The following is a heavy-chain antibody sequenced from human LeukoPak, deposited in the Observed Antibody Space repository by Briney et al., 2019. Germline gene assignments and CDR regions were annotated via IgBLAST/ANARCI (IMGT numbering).Heavy chain of an antibody. CDR1: GFTFSSYW. J-gene: IGHJ6*02. Sequence: GGSLRLSCAASGFTFSSYWMSWVRQAPGKGPEWVANIKQDGSEKYYVDSVKGRFTISRDNAKNSLYLQMNSLRAEDTAVYYCARDRGSSWYTWYCYYGMDVWGQGTTVTVSS. CDR2: IKQDGSEK. CDR3: ARDRGSSWYTWYCYYGMDV. V-gene: IGHV3-7*01. D-gene: IGHD6-13*01.